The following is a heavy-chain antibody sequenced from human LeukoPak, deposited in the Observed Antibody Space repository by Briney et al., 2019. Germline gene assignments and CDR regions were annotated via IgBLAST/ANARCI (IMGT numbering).Heavy chain of an antibody. CDR1: GASITTYS. CDR2: FSLGGTT. V-gene: IGHV4-59*08. Sequence: NPSETLSLTCSVSGASITTYSWNWLRQSPGKGLEWNGYFSLGGTTSYTSSLKSRVTISRDTSRNQLSLKLTSVTAADTAVYYCARWDELYWAFGTWGPGTLVTVSS. D-gene: IGHD2-8*02. J-gene: IGHJ5*02. CDR3: ARWDELYWAFGT.